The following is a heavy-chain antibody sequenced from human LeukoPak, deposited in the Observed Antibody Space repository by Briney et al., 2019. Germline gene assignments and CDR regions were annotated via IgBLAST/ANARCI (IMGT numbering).Heavy chain of an antibody. CDR3: ARDIVVVPAANPTDWFDP. CDR1: GGSINNHY. CDR2: IHYTGTT. Sequence: PSETLSLTCIVSGGSINNHYWTWIRQTPGKGLEWIGDIHYTGTTKYNPSLKSRVTISIDTSKNQFSLKLSSVTAADTAVYYCARDIVVVPAANPTDWFDPWGQGTLVTVSS. D-gene: IGHD2-2*01. V-gene: IGHV4-59*11. J-gene: IGHJ5*02.